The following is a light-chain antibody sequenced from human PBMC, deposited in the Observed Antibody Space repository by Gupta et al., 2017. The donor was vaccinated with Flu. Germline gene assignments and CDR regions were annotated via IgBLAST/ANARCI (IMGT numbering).Light chain of an antibody. CDR2: LGS. Sequence: DIVMTQSPPSLPVTPGEPASISCRSSQSLLHSNGYNYLDWYLQKPGQSPQLLIYLGSNRASGVPERFSGSGSGTDFTLKISRVEAEDVGVYYCMQALQTPVAFGKGTKV. CDR1: QSLLHSNGYNY. CDR3: MQALQTPVA. J-gene: IGKJ1*01. V-gene: IGKV2-28*01.